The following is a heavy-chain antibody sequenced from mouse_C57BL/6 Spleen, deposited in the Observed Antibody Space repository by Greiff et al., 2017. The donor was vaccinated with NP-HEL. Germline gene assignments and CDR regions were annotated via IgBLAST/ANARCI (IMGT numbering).Heavy chain of an antibody. D-gene: IGHD1-1*01. V-gene: IGHV1-64*01. Sequence: QVQLQQPGAELVKPGASVKLSCKASGYTFTSYWMHWVKQRPGQGLEWIGMIHPNSGSTNYNEKFKSKATLTVDKSSSTAYMQLSSLTSEDSAVYYCAKSTVVEAWFAYWGQGTLVTVSA. CDR3: AKSTVVEAWFAY. J-gene: IGHJ3*01. CDR1: GYTFTSYW. CDR2: IHPNSGST.